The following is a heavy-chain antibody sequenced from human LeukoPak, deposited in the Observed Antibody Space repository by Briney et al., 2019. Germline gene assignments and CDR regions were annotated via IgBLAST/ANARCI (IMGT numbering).Heavy chain of an antibody. Sequence: GGSLRLSCVASGFTFSGYWMHWVRQPPGKGLVWVSRINTDEKTTTYADSVKGRFTISRDNAKNTLYLQMNSLRAEDTALYFCTRGRFTSNWAYFDYWGQGTLVTVSA. D-gene: IGHD6-13*01. CDR3: TRGRFTSNWAYFDY. V-gene: IGHV3-74*03. J-gene: IGHJ4*02. CDR2: INTDEKTT. CDR1: GFTFSGYW.